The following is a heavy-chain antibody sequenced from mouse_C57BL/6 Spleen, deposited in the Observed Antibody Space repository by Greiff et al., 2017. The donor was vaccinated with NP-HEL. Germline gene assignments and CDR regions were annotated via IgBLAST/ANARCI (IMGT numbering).Heavy chain of an antibody. J-gene: IGHJ3*01. Sequence: VQLQQSGAELVKPGASVKISCKASGYAFSSYWMNWVKQRPGKGLEWIGQIYPGAGDTNYNGKFKGKATLTADKSSSTAYMQLSSLTSEDSAVYFCARSSRVVASFAYWGKGTMVTVSA. CDR3: ARSSRVVASFAY. CDR1: GYAFSSYW. D-gene: IGHD1-1*01. V-gene: IGHV1-80*01. CDR2: IYPGAGDT.